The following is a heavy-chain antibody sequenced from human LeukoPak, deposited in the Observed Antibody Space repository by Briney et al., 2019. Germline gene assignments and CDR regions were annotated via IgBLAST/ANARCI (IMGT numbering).Heavy chain of an antibody. CDR2: ISGSGGRT. V-gene: IGHV3-23*01. CDR1: GFTFSSYA. J-gene: IGHJ4*02. CDR3: AEDRSTPTPHYYDSSGYYYH. Sequence: GGSLRLSCAASGFTFSSYAMSWVRQAPGKGLEWVSAISGSGGRTYYADSVKGRFTISRDNSKNTLYLQMNSLRAEDTAVYYCAEDRSTPTPHYYDSSGYYYHWGQGTLVTVSS. D-gene: IGHD3-22*01.